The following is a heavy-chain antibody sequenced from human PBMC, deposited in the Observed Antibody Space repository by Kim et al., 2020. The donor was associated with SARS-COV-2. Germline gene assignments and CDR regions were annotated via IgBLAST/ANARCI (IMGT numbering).Heavy chain of an antibody. CDR3: IKETRISSTSWWWYDY. Sequence: ASVKVSCKTSGYTFTSFAIHWVRQAPGQGLEWVGWIGAANVATEYSQKLQGRVTISRDTSASTAYMELSSLTSEDTAVYYCIKETRISSTSWWWYDYWGPGTLAT. CDR1: GYTFTSFA. J-gene: IGHJ4*02. CDR2: IGAANVAT. D-gene: IGHD6-13*01. V-gene: IGHV1-3*01.